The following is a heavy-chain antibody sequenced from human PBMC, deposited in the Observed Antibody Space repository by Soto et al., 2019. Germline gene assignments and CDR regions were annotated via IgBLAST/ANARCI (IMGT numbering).Heavy chain of an antibody. V-gene: IGHV1-46*03. CDR2: INPSSGST. J-gene: IGHJ4*02. Sequence: QVQLVQSGAEVKKPGASVKVSCKASGYTFTSYYIHCVRQTPGQGLEWMGIINPSSGSTNYAQKFQARLSMTRDTSTTTVYMDPSRLTSKHTAVYYCTRAHGMAAAGRDPFGSWCQGAGVTVSS. CDR3: TRAHGMAAAGRDPFGS. D-gene: IGHD6-13*01. CDR1: GYTFTSYY.